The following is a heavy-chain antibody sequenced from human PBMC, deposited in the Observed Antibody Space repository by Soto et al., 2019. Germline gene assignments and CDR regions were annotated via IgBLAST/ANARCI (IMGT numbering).Heavy chain of an antibody. V-gene: IGHV4-61*08. CDR1: GVSVRSDGYY. CDR2: IHYSGST. D-gene: IGHD4-17*01. J-gene: IGHJ6*02. CDR3: ARAGRTVTTPKTYYYYYYGMDV. Sequence: PSETLSLTCTVSGVSVRSDGYYWTWIRQPPGKGLEWIGYIHYSGSTNYNPSLKSRVTISVDTSKNQFSLKLSSVTAADTAVYYCARAGRTVTTPKTYYYYYYGMDVWGQGTTVTVSS.